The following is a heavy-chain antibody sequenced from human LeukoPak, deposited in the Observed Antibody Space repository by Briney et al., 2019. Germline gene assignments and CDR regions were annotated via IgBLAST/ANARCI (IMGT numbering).Heavy chain of an antibody. CDR3: ARDDSSSWYDLFDY. CDR1: GYTFTSYA. Sequence: ASVKVSCKASGYTFTSYAMHWVRQAPGQRLEWMGWINAGNGNTKYSQKFLGRVTITRDTSASTAYMELSSLRSEDTAVYYCARDDSSSWYDLFDYWGQGTLVTVSP. CDR2: INAGNGNT. J-gene: IGHJ4*02. V-gene: IGHV1-3*01. D-gene: IGHD6-13*01.